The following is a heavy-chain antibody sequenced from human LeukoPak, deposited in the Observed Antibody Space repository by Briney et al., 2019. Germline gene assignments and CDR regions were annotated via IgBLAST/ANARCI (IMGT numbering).Heavy chain of an antibody. CDR3: ARGRSYYYGSGSYYYYYYMDV. V-gene: IGHV1-8*03. Sequence: ASVKVSCKASGYTFTSYDINWVRQATGRGLEWMGWMNPNSGNTGYAQKFQGRVTITRSTSISTAYMELSSLRSEDTAVYYCARGRSYYYGSGSYYYYYYMDVWGKGTTVTVSS. J-gene: IGHJ6*03. D-gene: IGHD3-10*01. CDR1: GYTFTSYD. CDR2: MNPNSGNT.